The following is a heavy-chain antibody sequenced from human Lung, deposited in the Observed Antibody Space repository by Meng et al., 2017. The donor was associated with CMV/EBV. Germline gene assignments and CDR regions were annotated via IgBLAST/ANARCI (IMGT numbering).Heavy chain of an antibody. CDR3: AKGRVNTAMADGFDY. J-gene: IGHJ4*02. CDR1: GFTFSSYG. CDR2: LQFVGSNK. D-gene: IGHD5-18*01. Sequence: GESLKISCTASGFTFSSYGMHWVRQAPGKGLEWVTFLQFVGSNKYYADSVKGRFTISRDNSKNTLYLQMNSLRTEDTAVYYCAKGRVNTAMADGFDYWGQGTLVTVSS. V-gene: IGHV3-30*02.